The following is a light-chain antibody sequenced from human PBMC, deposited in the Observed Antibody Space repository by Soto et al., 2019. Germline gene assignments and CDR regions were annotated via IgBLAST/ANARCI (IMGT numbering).Light chain of an antibody. CDR2: GAS. J-gene: IGKJ1*01. Sequence: EIVLTQSPGTLSLSPVERATLSCRASQSVSSYLAWYQQKPGQAPRLLIYGASSRATGIPDRFSGSGSGTDFTLTISRLEPEDVAVYYCQQYGSSPWTFGQGTKVEIK. CDR3: QQYGSSPWT. V-gene: IGKV3-20*01. CDR1: QSVSSY.